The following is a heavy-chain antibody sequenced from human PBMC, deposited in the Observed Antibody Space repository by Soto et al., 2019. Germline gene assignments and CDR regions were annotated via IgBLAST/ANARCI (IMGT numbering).Heavy chain of an antibody. CDR2: FIPVYRTL. Sequence: GASVKVSCKASGGSFGNSAINWVRQTPGQGLEWLGGFIPVYRTLNYAQKFQGRVTITADESTGTAYMTLSSLASDDTAVYYCATGDTWIYYFSFDYWGQGTLVTVSS. CDR1: GGSFGNSA. D-gene: IGHD3-10*01. V-gene: IGHV1-69*13. J-gene: IGHJ4*02. CDR3: ATGDTWIYYFSFDY.